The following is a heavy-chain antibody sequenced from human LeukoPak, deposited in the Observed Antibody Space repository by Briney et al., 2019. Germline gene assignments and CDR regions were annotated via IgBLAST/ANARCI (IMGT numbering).Heavy chain of an antibody. Sequence: GALRLSCAASGFTFSSYEMNWVREAPGKGPEWVSYISSSGSTIYYADSVKGRFTISRDNAKNSLYLQINSLRAEDTAVYYCARVSSSGWYSLDYWGQGTLVTVSS. CDR3: ARVSSSGWYSLDY. J-gene: IGHJ4*02. CDR1: GFTFSSYE. V-gene: IGHV3-48*03. CDR2: ISSSGSTI. D-gene: IGHD6-19*01.